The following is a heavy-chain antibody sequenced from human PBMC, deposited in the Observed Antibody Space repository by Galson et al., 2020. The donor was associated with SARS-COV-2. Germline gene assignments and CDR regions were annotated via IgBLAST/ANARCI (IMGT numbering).Heavy chain of an antibody. CDR3: ARDPIAVAVPLMGV. D-gene: IGHD6-19*01. V-gene: IGHV3-74*01. CDR2: INRDGSST. J-gene: IGHJ6*02. Sequence: GGSLRLSCAASGFTFSSYWMHWLRQAPGKGLVWVSRINRDGSSTSYADSVKGRFTISRDNAKNTLYLQMNSLRAEDTAVYYCARDPIAVAVPLMGVWGQGPRVPGSS. CDR1: GFTFSSYW.